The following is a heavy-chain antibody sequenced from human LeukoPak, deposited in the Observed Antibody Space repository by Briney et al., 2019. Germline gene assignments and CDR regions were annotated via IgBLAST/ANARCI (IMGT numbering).Heavy chain of an antibody. D-gene: IGHD3-16*01. CDR1: GCTFSSYW. J-gene: IGHJ4*02. CDR2: IKQDGSEK. Sequence: GGSLRLSCAASGCTFSSYWMSWVRQAPGKGLEWVANIKQDGSEKYYVDSVKGRFTIYRNNAKTSMYLQMNSLRAEDTAVYYCARGIGGYWGQGTLVTVYS. CDR3: ARGIGGY. V-gene: IGHV3-7*01.